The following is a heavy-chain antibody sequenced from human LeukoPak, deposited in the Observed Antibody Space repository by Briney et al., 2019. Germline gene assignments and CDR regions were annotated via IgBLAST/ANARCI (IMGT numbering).Heavy chain of an antibody. Sequence: GESLKISCKASGYIFTNYWIARVRQMPGKGLEWMGIIYPDDSDTRYSPSFQGQVTISADTSISTAYLQWSSLKASDTAMYYCARRSYYDSGGYYYDFWGQGTLVTVSS. V-gene: IGHV5-51*01. CDR2: IYPDDSDT. CDR1: GYIFTNYW. J-gene: IGHJ4*02. D-gene: IGHD3-22*01. CDR3: ARRSYYDSGGYYYDF.